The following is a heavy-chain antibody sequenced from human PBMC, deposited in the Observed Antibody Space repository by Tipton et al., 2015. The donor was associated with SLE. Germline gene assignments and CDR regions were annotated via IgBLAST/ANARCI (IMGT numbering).Heavy chain of an antibody. CDR2: ISSSSSYT. V-gene: IGHV3-11*05. CDR1: GFTFSSYA. J-gene: IGHJ4*02. CDR3: ARAGSGSGWFTYFDY. D-gene: IGHD6-19*01. Sequence: SLRLSCAASGFTFSSYAMSWVRQAPGKGLEWVSYISSSSSYTNYADSVKGRFTISRDNAKNSLYLQMNSLRAEDTAVYYCARAGSGSGWFTYFDYWGQGTLVTVSS.